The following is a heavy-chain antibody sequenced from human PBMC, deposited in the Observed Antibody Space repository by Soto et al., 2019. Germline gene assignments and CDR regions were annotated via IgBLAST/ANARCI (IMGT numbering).Heavy chain of an antibody. CDR2: ISSTSTYI. CDR3: ARGYRGVPSQYEVNDAFDV. CDR1: GFTFNAYA. Sequence: EVQLVESGGGLVKPGGSLRLSCAGSGFTFNAYAMNWVRQAPGGGLXXXSSISSTSTYIYYADSVQGRFTISRDNAKNSLFLQLNSLRAEDTAVYYCARGYRGVPSQYEVNDAFDVWGRGTMVTVSS. V-gene: IGHV3-21*01. D-gene: IGHD3-10*01. J-gene: IGHJ3*01.